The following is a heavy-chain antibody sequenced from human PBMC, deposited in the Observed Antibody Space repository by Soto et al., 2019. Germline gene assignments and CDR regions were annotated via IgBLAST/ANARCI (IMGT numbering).Heavy chain of an antibody. CDR1: GYTFTGYY. Sequence: ASVKVSCKASGYTFTGYYMHWVRQAPGQGLEWMAWINPNSGGTNYAQKFQGWVTMTRDTSISTAYMELSRLRSDDTAVYYCARDHLNLRFLEWLAPAASYYYGMDVWGQGTTVTVSS. CDR3: ARDHLNLRFLEWLAPAASYYYGMDV. V-gene: IGHV1-2*04. CDR2: INPNSGGT. D-gene: IGHD3-3*01. J-gene: IGHJ6*02.